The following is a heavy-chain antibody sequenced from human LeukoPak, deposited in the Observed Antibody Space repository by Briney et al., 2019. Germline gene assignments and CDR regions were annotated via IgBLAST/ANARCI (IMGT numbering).Heavy chain of an antibody. CDR1: GGSFSGYY. J-gene: IGHJ4*02. CDR3: ARGPLYYYDSSSRSYYFDY. V-gene: IGHV4-34*01. CDR2: INHSGST. Sequence: KPPETLSLTCAVYGGSFSGYYWSWIRQPPGKGLEWIGEINHSGSTNHSPSLKSRVTISVDTSKNQFSLKLRSVTAADTAVYYCARGPLYYYDSSSRSYYFDYWGQGTLVTVSS. D-gene: IGHD3-22*01.